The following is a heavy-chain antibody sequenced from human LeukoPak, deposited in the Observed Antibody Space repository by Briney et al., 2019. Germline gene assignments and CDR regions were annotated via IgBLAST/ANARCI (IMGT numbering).Heavy chain of an antibody. D-gene: IGHD1-26*01. CDR1: GLTFRRYG. Sequence: GGSLRLSCAASGLTFRRYGMHWVRQTPGKGLEWVAFIESDESIRQYADLVKGRFTISGDNSKNMLYLQMNSLTTEDTAMYYCTKNAGRREGWFDPWGQGTLVTVSS. CDR2: IESDESIR. V-gene: IGHV3-30*02. CDR3: TKNAGRREGWFDP. J-gene: IGHJ5*02.